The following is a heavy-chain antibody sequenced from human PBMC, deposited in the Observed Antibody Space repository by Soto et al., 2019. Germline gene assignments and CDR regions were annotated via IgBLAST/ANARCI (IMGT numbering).Heavy chain of an antibody. Sequence: VQLVQSGAEVKKPGSSVKVSCKASGDTSTTYVTSWVRQAPGQGPEWIGGINPMSRTAKYSGKYNGRVTITADEATRTAYLDLTSLRFEDTAVYFCARGTYCGSNCFFAREYWGQGTLVTVSS. CDR1: GDTSTTYV. D-gene: IGHD2-21*01. J-gene: IGHJ4*02. CDR2: INPMSRTA. V-gene: IGHV1-69*01. CDR3: ARGTYCGSNCFFAREY.